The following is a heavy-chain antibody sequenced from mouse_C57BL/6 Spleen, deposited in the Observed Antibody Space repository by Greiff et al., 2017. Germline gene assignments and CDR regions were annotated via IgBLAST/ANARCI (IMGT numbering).Heavy chain of an antibody. V-gene: IGHV14-1*01. CDR2: IDPEDGAT. CDR3: TRTSYYYAMDY. Sequence: VQLQQSGAELVRPGASVKLSCTASGFNIKDYYMHWVKQRPEQGLEWIGRIDPEDGATAYAPKFQGKATMTADTSSNTAYLLLSSLTSEDTAVYYCTRTSYYYAMDYWGQGTSVTVSS. J-gene: IGHJ4*01. CDR1: GFNIKDYY.